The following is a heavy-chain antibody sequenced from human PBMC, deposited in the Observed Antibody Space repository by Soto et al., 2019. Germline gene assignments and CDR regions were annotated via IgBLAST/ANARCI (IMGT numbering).Heavy chain of an antibody. CDR2: IYHSGST. J-gene: IGHJ4*02. D-gene: IGHD3-22*01. CDR3: AATPIDSSGYYLYYFDY. V-gene: IGHV4-30-2*01. Sequence: PSETLSHTCAVSDGYISSGVDSWSWLRQPPGKGLDWIGYIYHSGSTYYNPSLKSRVTISVDRSKNQFSLKLSSVTAADTAVYYCAATPIDSSGYYLYYFDYWGQGTLVTVSS. CDR1: DGYISSGVDS.